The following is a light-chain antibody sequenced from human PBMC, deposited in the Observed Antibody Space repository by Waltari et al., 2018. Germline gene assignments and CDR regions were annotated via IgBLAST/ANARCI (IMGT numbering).Light chain of an antibody. V-gene: IGLV2-14*03. CDR3: SAYTSSATLA. Sequence: QYALPQPAPLSGPPGQPPTISCTGTSSHIGFHTHVSWYQQHPGQAPRLLMYDVNSRPSGVSNRFSGSKSGNTAALTISGLQADDEAHYDCSAYTSSATLAFGGGTGLTVL. J-gene: IGLJ2*01. CDR1: SSHIGFHTH. CDR2: DVN.